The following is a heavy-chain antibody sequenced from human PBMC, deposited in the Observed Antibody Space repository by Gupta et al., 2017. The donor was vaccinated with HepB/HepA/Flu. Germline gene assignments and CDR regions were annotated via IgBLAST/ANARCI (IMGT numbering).Heavy chain of an antibody. CDR1: GGAISKNNYY. D-gene: IGHD4-11*01. Sequence: QLQLQESGPGLVKPSETLSLTCTVSGGAISKNNYYWGWIRQPPGKGLEWIGSLYYGGSTFYSPSLESRVTTSVDTSKNQFSLRLSSVTAADTAMYYCARHASTVTIYGCFDPWGQGTLVTVSS. CDR2: LYYGGST. CDR3: ARHASTVTIYGCFDP. V-gene: IGHV4-39*01. J-gene: IGHJ5*02.